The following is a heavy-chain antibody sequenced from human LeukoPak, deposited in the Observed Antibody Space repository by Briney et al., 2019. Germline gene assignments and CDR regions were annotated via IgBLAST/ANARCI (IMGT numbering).Heavy chain of an antibody. CDR3: AKAPNGGYYYGMDV. CDR1: GFTFSSYA. V-gene: IGHV3-23*01. CDR2: ISGSGGST. Sequence: GGSLRLSCAASGFTFSSYAVSWVRQAPGKGLEWVSAISGSGGSTYYADSVKGRFTISRDNSKNTLYLQMNSLRAEDTAVYYCAKAPNGGYYYGMDVWGQGTTVTVSS. J-gene: IGHJ6*02.